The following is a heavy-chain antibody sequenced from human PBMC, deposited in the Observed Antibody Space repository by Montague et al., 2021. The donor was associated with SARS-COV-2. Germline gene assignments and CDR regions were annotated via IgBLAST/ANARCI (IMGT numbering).Heavy chain of an antibody. CDR1: GFPLSTSGMC. CDR2: IDWDDDK. D-gene: IGHD6-13*01. V-gene: IGHV2-70*11. CDR3: ARMRIAAAGSPFDI. J-gene: IGHJ3*02. Sequence: PALVKPTQTLTLTCTFSGFPLSTSGMCVSWIRQPPGKALEWLARIDWDDDKYYSTYLKTRLTISKDTSKNQVVLTMTNMDPVDTATYYCARMRIAAAGSPFDIWGQGTMVTVSS.